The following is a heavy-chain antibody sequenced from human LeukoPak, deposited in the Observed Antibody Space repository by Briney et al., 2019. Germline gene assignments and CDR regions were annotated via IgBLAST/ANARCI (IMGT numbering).Heavy chain of an antibody. CDR2: VFYSGSA. D-gene: IGHD4-17*01. J-gene: IGHJ3*02. CDR1: GASIYTVGSF. Sequence: SGTLSLTCAVSGASIYTVGSFWGWIRQPPGKGLEWIGSVFYSGSANYNPSLQSRVTISVDTSRNQFSLRLSSVTPADTAVYYCARRPSWPTTSAFDIWGQGTLVTVSP. CDR3: ARRPSWPTTSAFDI. V-gene: IGHV4-39*01.